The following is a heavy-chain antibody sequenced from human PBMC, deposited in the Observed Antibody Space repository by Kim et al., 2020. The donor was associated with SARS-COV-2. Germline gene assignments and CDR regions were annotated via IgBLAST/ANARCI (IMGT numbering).Heavy chain of an antibody. CDR3: ARDGSGWCPDY. V-gene: IGHV3-33*05. J-gene: IGHJ4*02. Sequence: GGSLRLSCATSGFTFSSYGIHWVRQAPAKGLEWVARISPEGDKNWYANSVEGRFTISRDNSKHTLYLQISSLRVEDTAVYYCARDGSGWCPDYWGQGIRV. D-gene: IGHD6-19*01. CDR1: GFTFSSYG. CDR2: ISPEGDKN.